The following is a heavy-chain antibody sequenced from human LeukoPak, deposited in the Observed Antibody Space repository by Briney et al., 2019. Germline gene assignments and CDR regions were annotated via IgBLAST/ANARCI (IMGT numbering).Heavy chain of an antibody. CDR1: GGSFSGYY. CDR2: INHSGSN. J-gene: IGHJ4*02. Sequence: SETLSLTCAVYGGSFSGYYWSWIRQPPGKGLEWIGEINHSGSNNYTTSLKSRVTISLDTSKNQFSLKVSSVTAADTAVYYCARRYSSGWYVGPLDYWGQGTLVTVSS. V-gene: IGHV4-34*01. CDR3: ARRYSSGWYVGPLDY. D-gene: IGHD6-19*01.